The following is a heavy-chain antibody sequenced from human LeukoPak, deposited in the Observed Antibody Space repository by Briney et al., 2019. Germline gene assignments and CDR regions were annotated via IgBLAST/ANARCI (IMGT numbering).Heavy chain of an antibody. CDR2: ISAYNGNT. J-gene: IGHJ4*02. D-gene: IGHD6-19*01. CDR1: GYTFTSFG. CDR3: ARERSGWPPDY. Sequence: ASVKVSCKASGYTFTSFGISWVRQAPGQGLEGMGWISAYNGNTDYAQKFQGRVTMTKDTSTSKVYMELRSLRSDDPAVYYCARERSGWPPDYWGQGTLVTVSS. V-gene: IGHV1-18*01.